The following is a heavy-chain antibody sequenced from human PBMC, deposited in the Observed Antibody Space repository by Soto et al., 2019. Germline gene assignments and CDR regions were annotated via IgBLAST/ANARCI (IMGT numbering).Heavy chain of an antibody. Sequence: GGSLRLSCAASGLTFSSYSMNWVRQAPGKGLEWVSYMSSSGITIYYADSVKVRFTISRDNAKNSLYLQMNSLRAEDTAVYYCARGRYSYGYRDAFDIWGQGTMVTVSS. J-gene: IGHJ3*02. V-gene: IGHV3-48*04. CDR1: GLTFSSYS. CDR3: ARGRYSYGYRDAFDI. D-gene: IGHD5-18*01. CDR2: MSSSGITI.